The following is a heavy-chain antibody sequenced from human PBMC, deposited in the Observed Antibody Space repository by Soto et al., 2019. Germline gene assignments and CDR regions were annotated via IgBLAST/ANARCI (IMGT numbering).Heavy chain of an antibody. D-gene: IGHD3-22*01. V-gene: IGHV3-30-3*01. Sequence: QVQLVESGGGVVQPGRSLRLSCAASGFTFSSYAMHWVRQAPGKGLEWVAVISYDGSNKYYADSVKGRFTISRDNSKNTLYLQMNSLRVEDTAVYYCARDREYYDSSGYPTSSFDYWGQGTLVTVSS. CDR1: GFTFSSYA. J-gene: IGHJ4*02. CDR3: ARDREYYDSSGYPTSSFDY. CDR2: ISYDGSNK.